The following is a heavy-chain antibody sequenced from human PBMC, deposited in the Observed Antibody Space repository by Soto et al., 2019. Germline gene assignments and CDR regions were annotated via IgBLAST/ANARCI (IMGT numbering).Heavy chain of an antibody. CDR2: IYYSGNT. D-gene: IGHD6-25*01. V-gene: IGHV4-39*01. Sequence: PSETLSLTCTVSGGSISSSNCYWGWVRQPPGKGLEWIGSIYYSGNTYYNPSLKSRVTISVDTSKDQFFLKLSSVAAADTAVYYCARQPILAAAGPKSPLDPWGQGTLVTVSS. CDR1: GGSISSSNCY. CDR3: ARQPILAAAGPKSPLDP. J-gene: IGHJ5*02.